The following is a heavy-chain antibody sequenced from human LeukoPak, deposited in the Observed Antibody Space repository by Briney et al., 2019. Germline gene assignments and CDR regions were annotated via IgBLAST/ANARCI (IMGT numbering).Heavy chain of an antibody. D-gene: IGHD6-6*01. CDR1: GGTFSSYG. CDR3: ARISSSGTDYYFDY. Sequence: SVKVSCKASGGTFSSYGISWVRQAPGQGLEWMGGIIPIFGTANYAQKFQGRVTITTDEPTSTAYMELSSLRSEDTAVYYCARISSSGTDYYFDYWGQGTLVTVSS. V-gene: IGHV1-69*05. J-gene: IGHJ4*02. CDR2: IIPIFGTA.